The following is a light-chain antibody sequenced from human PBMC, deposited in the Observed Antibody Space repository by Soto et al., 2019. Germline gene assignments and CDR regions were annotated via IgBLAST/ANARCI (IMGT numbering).Light chain of an antibody. CDR2: AAI. CDR1: QSITSY. J-gene: IGKJ2*02. Sequence: DIQMTQSPSSLSASVGDRVTITCRASQSITSYLNWYQQKPGKAPKLLIYAAISLQSGVPSRFSGSGSGTDFTLTISSLQPEDFATYYCQQSHSTPSTFGQGTKLEIK. CDR3: QQSHSTPST. V-gene: IGKV1-39*01.